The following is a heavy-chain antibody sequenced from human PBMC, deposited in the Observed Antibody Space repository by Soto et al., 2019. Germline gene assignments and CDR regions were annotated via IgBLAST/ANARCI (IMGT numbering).Heavy chain of an antibody. V-gene: IGHV4-4*02. CDR1: GGSISSSNW. D-gene: IGHD3-22*01. CDR2: IYHSGST. J-gene: IGHJ4*02. Sequence: QVQLQESGPGLVKPSGTLCLTCAVSGGSISSSNWWSWVRQPPGKGLEWIGEIYHSGSTNYNPSLKSRVNISVDKSKNQFSLKLSSVTAADTAVYYCARAAGSSGYYYLGLDYWGQGTLVTVSS. CDR3: ARAAGSSGYYYLGLDY.